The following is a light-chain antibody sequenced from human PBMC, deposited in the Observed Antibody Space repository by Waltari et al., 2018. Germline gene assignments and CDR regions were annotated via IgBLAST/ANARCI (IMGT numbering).Light chain of an antibody. V-gene: IGKV3-20*01. CDR1: QSVSSSY. Sequence: EVVLPQSPGTLPLSQGEGATLSCRASQSVSSSYLAWYQQKPGQTPRLLIYSTSRRATGIPDRFSGSGSGTDFTLTISRLEPEDFAVYYCQYYGSSYTFGQGTKLEIK. CDR3: QYYGSSYT. CDR2: STS. J-gene: IGKJ2*01.